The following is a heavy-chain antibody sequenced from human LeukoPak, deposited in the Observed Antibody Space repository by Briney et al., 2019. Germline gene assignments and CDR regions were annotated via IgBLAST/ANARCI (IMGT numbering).Heavy chain of an antibody. CDR3: TRASFDY. CDR1: GYTFTRLG. Sequence: GATVKVSCKTSGYTFTRLGINWVRQAAGQGLEWMGWISAYNGNTKIAQNFQGRVTLTTDTSTSTVYMELRSLRPDDTAVYYCTRASFDYWGQGTLVTVSS. CDR2: ISAYNGNT. J-gene: IGHJ4*02. V-gene: IGHV1-18*01.